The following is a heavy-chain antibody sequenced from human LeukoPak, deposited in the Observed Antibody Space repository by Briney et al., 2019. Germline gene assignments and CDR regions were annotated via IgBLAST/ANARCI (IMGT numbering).Heavy chain of an antibody. CDR1: GYTFTSYY. D-gene: IGHD4-11*01. CDR2: INPIGGTT. J-gene: IGHJ4*02. Sequence: ASVKVSCKTSGYTFTSYYIHWVRQAPGQGLEWMGIINPIGGTTDYPQTFQGRVTMTRDTSTSTVYMELSSLSPEDTAVYYCARQQGLQNLNFDYWGQGALVTVSS. CDR3: ARQQGLQNLNFDY. V-gene: IGHV1-46*01.